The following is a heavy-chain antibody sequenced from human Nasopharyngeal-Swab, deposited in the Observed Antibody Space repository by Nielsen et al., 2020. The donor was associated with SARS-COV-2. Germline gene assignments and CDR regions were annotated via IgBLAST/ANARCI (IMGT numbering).Heavy chain of an antibody. Sequence: ASVKVSCKASGYTFKSFAVNWVRQAPGQGLEWMGWISAYNGNTNYAQNLQGRVTMTTDTPTSTVYMELRSLRSDDTAVYYCAVDYGDYDSYYGMDVWGQGTTVTVSS. J-gene: IGHJ6*02. CDR2: ISAYNGNT. D-gene: IGHD4-17*01. CDR3: AVDYGDYDSYYGMDV. V-gene: IGHV1-18*01. CDR1: GYTFKSFA.